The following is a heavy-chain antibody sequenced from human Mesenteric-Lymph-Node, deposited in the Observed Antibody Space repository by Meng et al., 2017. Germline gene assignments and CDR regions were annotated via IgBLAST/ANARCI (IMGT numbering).Heavy chain of an antibody. CDR3: ARSPVVVAATPAPFDY. Sequence: SVKVSCKASGGTFSSYAISWVRQAPGQGLEWMGGIIPIFGTANYAQKFQGRVTITADKSTSTAYMELSSLRSEDTAVYYCARSPVVVAATPAPFDYWGQGTLVTVSS. D-gene: IGHD2-15*01. CDR2: IIPIFGTA. J-gene: IGHJ4*02. CDR1: GGTFSSYA. V-gene: IGHV1-69*06.